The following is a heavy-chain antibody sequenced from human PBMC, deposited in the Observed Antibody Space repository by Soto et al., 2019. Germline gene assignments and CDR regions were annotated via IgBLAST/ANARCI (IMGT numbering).Heavy chain of an antibody. CDR3: AKPGRGHLLYLDY. D-gene: IGHD2-2*01. CDR1: GFTFSDYA. V-gene: IGHV3-23*01. J-gene: IGHJ4*02. CDR2: ISGSGVNT. Sequence: EVQLLQSGGGLVQPGGSLRLACATSGFTFSDYALSWVRQTPGKGLEWVPAISGSGVNTFYADSVKGRFTVSRDSSKNTLYLQMNSLRAEDTAIYYCAKPGRGHLLYLDYWGQGTLVTVSS.